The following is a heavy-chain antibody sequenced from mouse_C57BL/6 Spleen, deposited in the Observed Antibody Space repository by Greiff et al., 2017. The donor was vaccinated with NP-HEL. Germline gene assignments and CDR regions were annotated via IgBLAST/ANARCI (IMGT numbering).Heavy chain of an antibody. J-gene: IGHJ4*01. CDR2: ISSGSSTI. V-gene: IGHV5-17*01. D-gene: IGHD1-1*01. CDR1: GFTFSDYG. CDR3: ARPFHYGSSYCAMDY. Sequence: EVHLVESGGGLVKPGGSLKLSCAASGFTFSDYGMHWVRQAPEKGLEWVAYISSGSSTIYYADTVTGRFTISRDNAKNTLFLQMTSLRSEDTAMYYCARPFHYGSSYCAMDYWGQGTSVTVSS.